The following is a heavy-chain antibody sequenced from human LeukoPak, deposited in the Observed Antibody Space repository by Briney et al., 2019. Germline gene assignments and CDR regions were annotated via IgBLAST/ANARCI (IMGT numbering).Heavy chain of an antibody. V-gene: IGHV3-74*01. J-gene: IGHJ4*02. Sequence: HAGGSLRLSCAASGFTFSNHWMHWVRHDPGKGLVWVSRIDNDGSSTVYADSVKGRFTISRDNAKSTLYLQMNSLRAEDTGVYYCARDYFGPDYWGQGTLVIVSS. CDR1: GFTFSNHW. CDR2: IDNDGSST. CDR3: ARDYFGPDY. D-gene: IGHD2/OR15-2a*01.